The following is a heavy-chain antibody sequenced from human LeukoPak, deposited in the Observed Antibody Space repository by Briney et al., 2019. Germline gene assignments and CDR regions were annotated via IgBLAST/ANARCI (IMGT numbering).Heavy chain of an antibody. J-gene: IGHJ4*02. Sequence: SETLSLTCTVPGGSISSYYWTWIRQPPGKGLEWIGYIYYSGNTSYNPSLMSRVTFSVDTSRNQFSLRLTSVTAADTAVYYCARQDGYSGYDGGFDSWGQGTLVTVSS. CDR3: ARQDGYSGYDGGFDS. V-gene: IGHV4-59*01. CDR1: GGSISSYY. CDR2: IYYSGNT. D-gene: IGHD5-12*01.